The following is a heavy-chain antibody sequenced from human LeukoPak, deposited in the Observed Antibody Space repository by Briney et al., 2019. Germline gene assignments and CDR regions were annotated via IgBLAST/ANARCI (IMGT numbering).Heavy chain of an antibody. V-gene: IGHV3-23*01. CDR2: ISASGGST. CDR3: ARVGSSDINYYDSSGYYPDY. J-gene: IGHJ4*02. Sequence: GGSLRLSCAASGFTFSSSAMSWVRQVPGKGLEWVSGISASGGSTYYADSVKGRFTISRDNSKNTLYLQTNSLRAEDTAVYYCARVGSSDINYYDSSGYYPDYWGQGTLVTVSS. D-gene: IGHD3-22*01. CDR1: GFTFSSSA.